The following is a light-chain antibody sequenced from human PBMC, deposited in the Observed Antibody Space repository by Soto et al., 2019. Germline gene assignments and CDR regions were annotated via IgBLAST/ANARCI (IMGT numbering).Light chain of an antibody. J-gene: IGKJ2*01. Sequence: EIVMTQSPATLSVSPGERVALSCRASQSVRSNFAWYQQKPGQAPRILIYDASTRATGIPARFSGSGSGTEFTLTISGLQSEDFGVYSCQQYNNWPYTFGQGTQLEIK. CDR2: DAS. V-gene: IGKV3-15*01. CDR3: QQYNNWPYT. CDR1: QSVRSN.